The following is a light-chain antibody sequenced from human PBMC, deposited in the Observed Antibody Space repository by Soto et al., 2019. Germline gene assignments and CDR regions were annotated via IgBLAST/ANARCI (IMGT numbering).Light chain of an antibody. Sequence: QSVLTQPPSASSTPGHRVTISYSGSSSNIGSNTVNWYQQLPGTAPKLLIYSNNQRPSGVPDRFSGSKSGTSASLAISGLYSEDEADYYCAAWDDSLNCYVFGTGTKVTVL. CDR2: SNN. CDR3: AAWDDSLNCYV. J-gene: IGLJ1*01. V-gene: IGLV1-44*01. CDR1: SSNIGSNT.